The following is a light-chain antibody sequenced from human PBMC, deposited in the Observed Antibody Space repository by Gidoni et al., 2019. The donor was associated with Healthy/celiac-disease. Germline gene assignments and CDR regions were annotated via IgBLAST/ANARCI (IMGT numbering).Light chain of an antibody. Sequence: QSVLTQPPSASGPPGQRVTISCSGSSSNIGSNYVYWYQQLPGTAPNSLIYSNNQRPSGVPDRFSGSKSGTSASLAISGLRSEDEADYYCAAWDDSLSGFYVFGTGTKVTVL. CDR3: AAWDDSLSGFYV. CDR2: SNN. V-gene: IGLV1-47*02. J-gene: IGLJ1*01. CDR1: SSNIGSNY.